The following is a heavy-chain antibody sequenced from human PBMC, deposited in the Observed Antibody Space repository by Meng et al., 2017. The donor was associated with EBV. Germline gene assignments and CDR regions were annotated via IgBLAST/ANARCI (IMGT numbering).Heavy chain of an antibody. CDR2: IRSQVDGRTA. D-gene: IGHD1-26*01. V-gene: IGHV3-15*07. CDR3: TTDEGGSRF. J-gene: IGHJ4*02. Sequence: VQLGEGCVKRGESLPRSGASADLNFTRAWMNWVRQAPGKGLEWVGRIRSQVDGRTADYSAPVKGRFTISRDDSKHTLYLQMNSLKIEDSAVYYCTTDEGGSRFWGQGTLVTVSS. CDR1: DLNFTRAW.